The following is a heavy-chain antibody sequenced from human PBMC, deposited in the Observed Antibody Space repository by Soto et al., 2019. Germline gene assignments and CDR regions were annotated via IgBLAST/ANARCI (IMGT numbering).Heavy chain of an antibody. D-gene: IGHD5-18*01. V-gene: IGHV1-69*01. Sequence: QVQLVQSGAEVQKPGSSVKVSCKASGGTFSSYAISWVRQAPGQGLEWMGGIIPIFGTANYAQKFQGRVTITADESTSTAYMELSSLRSEDTAVYYCAREDYDCVDTAMGNYWGQGTLVTVSS. CDR3: AREDYDCVDTAMGNY. CDR2: IIPIFGTA. CDR1: GGTFSSYA. J-gene: IGHJ4*02.